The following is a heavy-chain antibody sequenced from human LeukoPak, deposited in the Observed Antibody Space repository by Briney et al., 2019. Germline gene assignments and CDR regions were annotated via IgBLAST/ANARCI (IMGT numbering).Heavy chain of an antibody. CDR1: GYTLTELS. CDR2: FDPEDGET. CDR3: APLTMVRRVRSDY. J-gene: IGHJ4*02. D-gene: IGHD3-10*01. Sequence: ASVKLSCKVSGYTLTELSMHWVRQAPGKGLEWMGGFDPEDGETIYAQNFQGRVTMTEDTSTDTAYMELSSLRSEDTAVYYCAPLTMVRRVRSDYWGQGTLVTVSS. V-gene: IGHV1-24*01.